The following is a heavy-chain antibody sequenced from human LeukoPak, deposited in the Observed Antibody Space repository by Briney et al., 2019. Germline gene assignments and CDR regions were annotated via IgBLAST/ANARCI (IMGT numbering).Heavy chain of an antibody. CDR1: GFTFSSFS. D-gene: IGHD2-21*02. Sequence: GGSLRLSCAASGFTFSSFSMSWVRQAPGKGLEWVSVISGRHGTTYYADSVKGRFTISRDNSKNTLYLQMNSLRAEDTAVYFCAKDHANTPVVTNWGQGILVSVSS. CDR2: ISGRHGTT. CDR3: AKDHANTPVVTN. V-gene: IGHV3-23*01. J-gene: IGHJ4*02.